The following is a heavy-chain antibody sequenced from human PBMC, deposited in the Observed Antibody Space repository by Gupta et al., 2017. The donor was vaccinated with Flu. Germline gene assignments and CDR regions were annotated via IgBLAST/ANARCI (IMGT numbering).Heavy chain of an antibody. Sequence: EVQLVQSGAEVKKPGESLKISCKTSGYSFTTYWIGWVRQMPGKGLEWMGIIYPGESDARYGPSFQGQVTISVDKSISTAYLQWSSLKASDTAMYYCGRSSGSYYTFWGQGTRVTVSS. J-gene: IGHJ4*02. V-gene: IGHV5-51*01. CDR1: GYSFTTYW. D-gene: IGHD3-10*01. CDR2: IYPGESDA. CDR3: GRSSGSYYTF.